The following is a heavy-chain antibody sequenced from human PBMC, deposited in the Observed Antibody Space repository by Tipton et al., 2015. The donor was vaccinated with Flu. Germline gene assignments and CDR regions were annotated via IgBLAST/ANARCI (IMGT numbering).Heavy chain of an antibody. CDR3: ARGGSYRVGATV. Sequence: TLSLTCTVSSGSISTYYWSWIRQPPGKGLEWIGYIYYTGSTNYNPSLKSRVTISVDTSKNQFSLKLSSVTAADTAVYYCARGGSYRVGATVGGQGTLVTVSS. CDR1: SGSISTYY. D-gene: IGHD1-26*01. J-gene: IGHJ4*02. V-gene: IGHV4-59*01. CDR2: IYYTGST.